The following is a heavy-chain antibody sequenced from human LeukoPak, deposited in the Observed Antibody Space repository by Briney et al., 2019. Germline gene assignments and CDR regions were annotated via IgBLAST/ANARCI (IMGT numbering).Heavy chain of an antibody. D-gene: IGHD6-6*01. V-gene: IGHV3-21*06. CDR2: ISSDSDYI. CDR3: VLSSSSGGDY. J-gene: IGHJ4*02. Sequence: GGSLRLSCAASGFTFSSYSMNWVRQAPGKGLEWVSSISSDSDYIYYADSMKGRFTISRDNAKNSLYLQMNSLRAEDTAVYYCVLSSSSGGDYWGQGTLVTVSS. CDR1: GFTFSSYS.